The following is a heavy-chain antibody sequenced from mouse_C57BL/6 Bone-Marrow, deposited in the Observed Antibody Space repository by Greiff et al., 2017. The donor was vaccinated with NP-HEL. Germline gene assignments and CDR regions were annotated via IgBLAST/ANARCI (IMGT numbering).Heavy chain of an antibody. CDR1: GYTFTSYW. CDR2: INPSSGYT. CDR3: ATRQLRLYDLDY. D-gene: IGHD3-2*02. V-gene: IGHV1-7*01. J-gene: IGHJ2*01. Sequence: QVQLKESGAELAKPGASVKLSCKASGYTFTSYWMHWVKQRPGQGLEWIGYINPSSGYTKYNQKFKDKATLTADKSSSTAYMQLSSLTYEDSAVYYCATRQLRLYDLDYWGQGTTLTVSS.